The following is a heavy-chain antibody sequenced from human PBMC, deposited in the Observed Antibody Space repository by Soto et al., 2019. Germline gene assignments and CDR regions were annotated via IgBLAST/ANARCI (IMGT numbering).Heavy chain of an antibody. CDR1: GDSVSSNSAA. J-gene: IGHJ4*02. CDR2: TYYRSTWYH. CDR3: AGQSSGYHLSS. V-gene: IGHV6-1*01. Sequence: SQTLSLTCGISGDSVSSNSAAWSWIRQSPSRGLEWLGRTYYRSTWYHDYAVSVKSRISINADTSKNQVSLQLDSVTPEDTAVYYCAGQSSGYHLSSWGQGTLVTVSS. D-gene: IGHD3-10*01.